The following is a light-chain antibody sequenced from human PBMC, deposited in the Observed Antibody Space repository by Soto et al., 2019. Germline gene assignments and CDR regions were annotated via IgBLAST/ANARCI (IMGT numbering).Light chain of an antibody. CDR1: SGDIGDYKY. Sequence: QSALTQPASVSGSPGQSITISCTGSSGDIGDYKYVSWYKQHPGKAPKLMIHDVSNRPSGVSHRFSASKSGNTASLTISGLQDEDEADYYCSSYTSTNFVIFGGGTKLTVL. CDR2: DVS. J-gene: IGLJ2*01. CDR3: SSYTSTNFVI. V-gene: IGLV2-14*01.